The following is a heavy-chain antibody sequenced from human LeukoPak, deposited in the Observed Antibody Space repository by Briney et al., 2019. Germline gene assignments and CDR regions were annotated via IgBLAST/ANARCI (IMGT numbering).Heavy chain of an antibody. D-gene: IGHD1-26*01. V-gene: IGHV4-59*01. J-gene: IGHJ1*01. CDR1: GGSISSYY. Sequence: SETLSLTCTVSGGSISSYYWSWIRQPPGKGLEWIGYIYYSGSTNYNPSLKSRVTISVDTSKNQFSLKLSSVTAADTAVYYCASPGSDSDAGYFQHWGQGTLVTVSS. CDR3: ASPGSDSDAGYFQH. CDR2: IYYSGST.